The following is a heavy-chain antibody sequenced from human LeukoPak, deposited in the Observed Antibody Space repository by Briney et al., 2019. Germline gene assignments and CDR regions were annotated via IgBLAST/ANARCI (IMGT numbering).Heavy chain of an antibody. CDR2: ITGSGGTT. Sequence: GGSLRLSCAASGFTFSSYVMHWVRQAPGKGLEWVSTITGSGGTTYYADSVKGRFTISRDNSKNTLYLQMNSLRAEDTAVYYCAKGRGYCSGGSCYSGFDSWGQGTLVTVSS. CDR1: GFTFSSYV. J-gene: IGHJ5*01. V-gene: IGHV3-23*01. CDR3: AKGRGYCSGGSCYSGFDS. D-gene: IGHD2-15*01.